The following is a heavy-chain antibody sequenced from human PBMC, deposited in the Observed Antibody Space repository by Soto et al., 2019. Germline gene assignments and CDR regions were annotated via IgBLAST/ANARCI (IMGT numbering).Heavy chain of an antibody. CDR2: ISAYNGNT. D-gene: IGHD4-17*01. J-gene: IGHJ4*02. CDR1: GYTFTSYG. CDR3: ARDYGDYVLDY. Sequence: ASVKVSCKASGYTFTSYGISWVRQAPGQGLEWMGWISAYNGNTNYAQKLQGRVTMTTDTSTSTACMELRSLRSDDTAVYYCARDYGDYVLDYWGQGTLVTVSS. V-gene: IGHV1-18*01.